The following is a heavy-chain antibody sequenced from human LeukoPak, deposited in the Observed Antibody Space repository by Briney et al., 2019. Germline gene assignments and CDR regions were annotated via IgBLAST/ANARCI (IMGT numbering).Heavy chain of an antibody. V-gene: IGHV4-30-2*01. Sequence: SETLSLTCTVSGGSISSGAYYWSWIRQPPGKGLEWIGYIYHSGSTYYNPSLKSRVTTSVDRSKNQFSLKLTSVTAADTAVYYCARSAQGVGSWPPSSVNWGQGTLVTVSS. D-gene: IGHD6-13*01. CDR1: GGSISSGAYY. J-gene: IGHJ4*02. CDR3: ARSAQGVGSWPPSSVN. CDR2: IYHSGST.